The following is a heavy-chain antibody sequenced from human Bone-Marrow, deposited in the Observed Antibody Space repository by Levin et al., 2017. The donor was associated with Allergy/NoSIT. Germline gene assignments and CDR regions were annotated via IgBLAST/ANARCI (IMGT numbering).Heavy chain of an antibody. V-gene: IGHV1-69*02. D-gene: IGHD3-10*01. Sequence: ASVKVSCKASGGTLTTYSISWVRLAPGQGLEWMGRIIPMLGLTNYAQKFQGRVTITADMSTSIAYMELNSLRSADTAVYYCAKLFQDEGTAAPRSYSDDWGQGTLVTVSS. CDR2: IIPMLGLT. CDR1: GGTLTTYS. CDR3: AKLFQDEGTAAPRSYSDD. J-gene: IGHJ4*02.